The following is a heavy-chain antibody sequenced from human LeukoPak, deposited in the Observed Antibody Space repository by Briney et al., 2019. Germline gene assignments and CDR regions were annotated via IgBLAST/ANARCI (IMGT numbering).Heavy chain of an antibody. CDR3: AREGTV. CDR1: GFTFGSYA. D-gene: IGHD4-11*01. CDR2: IYSGGST. V-gene: IGHV3-66*01. Sequence: GGSLRLSCAASGFTFGSYAMHWVRQAPGKGLEWVSIIYSGGSTYNADSVKGRFTISRDNSKNTLYLQMNSLRAEDTAVYYCAREGTVRGQGTLVTVSS. J-gene: IGHJ4*02.